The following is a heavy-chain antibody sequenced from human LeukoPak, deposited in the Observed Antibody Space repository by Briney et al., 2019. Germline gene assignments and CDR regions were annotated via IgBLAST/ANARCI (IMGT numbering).Heavy chain of an antibody. J-gene: IGHJ6*03. CDR2: ISGSGGST. CDR3: TRVAAAGRYYYYYMDV. D-gene: IGHD6-13*01. Sequence: PGGSLRLSCAASGFTFSSYGMSWVRQAPGKGLEWVSAISGSGGSTYYADSVKGRFTISRDNSKNTLYLQMNSLRAEDTAVYYCTRVAAAGRYYYYYMDVWGKGTTVTISS. CDR1: GFTFSSYG. V-gene: IGHV3-23*01.